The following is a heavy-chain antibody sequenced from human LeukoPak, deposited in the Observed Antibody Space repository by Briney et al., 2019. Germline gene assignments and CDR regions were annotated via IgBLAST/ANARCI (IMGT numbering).Heavy chain of an antibody. CDR2: ISYDGSNK. J-gene: IGHJ4*02. CDR3: ASDAGEKGDY. D-gene: IGHD3-10*01. CDR1: GFTFSSYA. Sequence: PPGGSLRLSCAASGFTFSSYAMHWVRQAPGKGLEWVAVISYDGSNKYYADSVKGRFTISRDNSKNTLYLQMNSLRAEDTAVYYCASDAGEKGDYWGQGTLVTVSS. V-gene: IGHV3-30-3*01.